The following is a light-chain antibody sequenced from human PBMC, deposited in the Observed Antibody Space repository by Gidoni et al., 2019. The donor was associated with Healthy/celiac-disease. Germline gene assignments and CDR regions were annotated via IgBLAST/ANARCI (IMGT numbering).Light chain of an antibody. CDR2: DAS. CDR1: QSVSSY. V-gene: IGKV3-11*01. CDR3: QQRSNWPPGCS. J-gene: IGKJ2*04. Sequence: EIVFTQSPATLSLSPGERATLSCRASQSVSSYLAWYQQKPGQAPRLLIYDASNRATGSPARFSGSGSGTDFTLTISSLEPEDFAVYYCQQRSNWPPGCSFGQGTKLEIK.